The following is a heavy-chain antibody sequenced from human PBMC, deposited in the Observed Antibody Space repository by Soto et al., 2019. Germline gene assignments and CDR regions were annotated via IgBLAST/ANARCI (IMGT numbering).Heavy chain of an antibody. D-gene: IGHD6-13*01. V-gene: IGHV4-59*01. CDR1: GGSIRSYY. CDR3: ARGGNSWYDY. Sequence: QVQLQESGPGLVKPSETLSLTCTVSGGSIRSYYWNWIQPTGQGLEWIGDIYDSGSTNYNPSLKSRVTISVDTSKNQFSLKLTSVTAADTAVYYCARGGNSWYDYWGQGTLVTVSS. J-gene: IGHJ4*02. CDR2: IYDSGST.